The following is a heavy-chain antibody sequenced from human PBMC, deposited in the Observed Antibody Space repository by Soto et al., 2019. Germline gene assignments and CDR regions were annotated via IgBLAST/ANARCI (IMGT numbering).Heavy chain of an antibody. Sequence: SGPTLVNPTETLTLTCTVSGFSLSNARMGVSWIRQPPGKALEWLAHIFSNDEKSYSTSLKSRLTISKDTSKSQVVLTMTNMDTVETATYYCLWLYSSSWPLIDYCGQGTLVTVSS. CDR3: LWLYSSSWPLIDY. J-gene: IGHJ4*02. D-gene: IGHD6-13*01. CDR2: IFSNDEK. CDR1: GFSLSNARMG. V-gene: IGHV2-26*04.